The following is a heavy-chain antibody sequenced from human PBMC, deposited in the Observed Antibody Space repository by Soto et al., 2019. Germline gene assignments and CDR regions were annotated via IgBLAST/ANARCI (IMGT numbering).Heavy chain of an antibody. Sequence: EVQLLESGGGLVQPGGSLRLSCAASGFTFSSYAMSWVRQAPGKGLEWVSAISGSGGSTYYADSVKGRFTISRDNSKNTLYLQMNSLRAEDTAVYYCAKMRGRITMVRGVIDYWGQGTLVTVSS. CDR3: AKMRGRITMVRGVIDY. J-gene: IGHJ4*02. CDR2: ISGSGGST. V-gene: IGHV3-23*01. CDR1: GFTFSSYA. D-gene: IGHD3-10*01.